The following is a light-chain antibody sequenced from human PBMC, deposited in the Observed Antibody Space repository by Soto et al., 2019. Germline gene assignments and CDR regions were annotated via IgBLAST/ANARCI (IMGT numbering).Light chain of an antibody. CDR3: QQYNSYPYT. CDR1: QTISSW. Sequence: DIQMTQSPSTLSASVGDRVTITCRASQTISSWLAWYQQKPGKAPNLLIYKASSLQSGIPSRFSGSGSGTEFTLTNSSLQPDDFATYYCQQYNSYPYTFGQGTKLEI. CDR2: KAS. J-gene: IGKJ2*01. V-gene: IGKV1-5*03.